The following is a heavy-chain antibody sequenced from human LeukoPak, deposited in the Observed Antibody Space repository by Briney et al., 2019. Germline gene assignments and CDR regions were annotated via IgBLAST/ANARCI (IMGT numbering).Heavy chain of an antibody. J-gene: IGHJ4*02. CDR2: ISGSSGST. CDR3: ASQSGSGHYEDY. V-gene: IGHV3-23*01. Sequence: GGSLRLSCAASGFTFSNYGMSWVRQAPGKGLEWVSAISGSSGSTVYADSVKGRFTISRDNSKNALYLQMNSLRAEDTAVYYCASQSGSGHYEDYWGQGTLVTVSS. CDR1: GFTFSNYG. D-gene: IGHD3-22*01.